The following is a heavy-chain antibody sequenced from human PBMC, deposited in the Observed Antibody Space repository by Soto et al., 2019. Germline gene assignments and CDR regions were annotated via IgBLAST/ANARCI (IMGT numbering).Heavy chain of an antibody. Sequence: QVQLQESGPGLVKPSETLSLTCTVSGGSIHSGAYYWSWIRQHPGKGLEWIGYIYYSGSTYYNPSVKSRVTISVDTSKNQFPLKLSSVTVADTAVYYCTRDLIDGYFDCWGQGTLVTVSS. V-gene: IGHV4-31*03. CDR3: TRDLIDGYFDC. CDR2: IYYSGST. CDR1: GGSIHSGAYY. J-gene: IGHJ4*02.